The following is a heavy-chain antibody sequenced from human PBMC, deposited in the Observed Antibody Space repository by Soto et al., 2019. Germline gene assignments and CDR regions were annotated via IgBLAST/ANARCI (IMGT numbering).Heavy chain of an antibody. CDR3: ARVGYCSGGSCFWFDP. V-gene: IGHV4-61*01. Sequence: SETLSLTCTVSGGSVSSGSYYWSWIRQPPGKGLEWIGYIYYSGSTNYNPSLKSRVTISVDTSKNQFSLKLSSVTAADTAVYYCARVGYCSGGSCFWFDPWGQGTLVTVSS. CDR2: IYYSGST. CDR1: GGSVSSGSYY. J-gene: IGHJ5*02. D-gene: IGHD2-15*01.